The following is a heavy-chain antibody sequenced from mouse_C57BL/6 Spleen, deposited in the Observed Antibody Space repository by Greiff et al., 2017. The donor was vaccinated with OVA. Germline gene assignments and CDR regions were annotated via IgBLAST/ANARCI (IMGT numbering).Heavy chain of an antibody. CDR2: IYPGSGST. V-gene: IGHV1-55*01. Sequence: QVQLQQPGAELVKPGASVKMSCKASGYTFTSYWITWVKQRPGQGLEWIGDIYPGSGSTNYNEKFKSKATLTVDTSSSTAYMQLSSLTSEDSAVYYCARSGGYFSWFAYWGQGTLVTVSA. D-gene: IGHD2-3*01. CDR1: GYTFTSYW. CDR3: ARSGGYFSWFAY. J-gene: IGHJ3*01.